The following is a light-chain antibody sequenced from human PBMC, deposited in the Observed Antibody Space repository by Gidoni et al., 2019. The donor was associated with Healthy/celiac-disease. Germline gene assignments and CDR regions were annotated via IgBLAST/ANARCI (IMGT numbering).Light chain of an antibody. CDR2: AAS. J-gene: IGKJ1*01. Sequence: DIQMTQSPASLSASVGDRVTITCRASQGISKPGKVPKLLIYAASTLQSGVPSRFSGSGSGTDFTLTISSLQPEDVATYYFQKYNSAQRTFXHXTKVXIK. CDR1: QGIS. CDR3: QKYNSAQRT. V-gene: IGKV1-27*01.